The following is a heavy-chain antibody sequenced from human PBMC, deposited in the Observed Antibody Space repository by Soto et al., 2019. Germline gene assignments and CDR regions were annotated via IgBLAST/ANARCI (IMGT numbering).Heavy chain of an antibody. CDR1: GYTFTSYG. V-gene: IGHV1-18*04. D-gene: IGHD5-12*01. J-gene: IGHJ6*02. CDR3: ARDWGYDRYYYYYGMDV. CDR2: ISAYNGNT. Sequence: ASVKVSCKASGYTFTSYGISWVRQAPGQGLEWMGWISAYNGNTNYAQKLQGRDTMTTDTSTSTAYMELRSLRSDDTAVYYCARDWGYDRYYYYYGMDVWGQGTTVTVSS.